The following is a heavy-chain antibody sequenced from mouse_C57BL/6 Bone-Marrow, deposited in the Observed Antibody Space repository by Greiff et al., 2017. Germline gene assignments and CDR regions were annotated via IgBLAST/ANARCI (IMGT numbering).Heavy chain of an antibody. CDR2: ISDGGSYT. Sequence: EVKVVESGGGLVKPGGSLKLSCAASGFTFSSYAMSWVRQTPEKRLEWVATISDGGSYTYYPDNVKGRFTISRDNAKNNLYLQMSHLKSEDTAMYYCAGVYYDYDVGAMDYWGQGTSVTVSS. V-gene: IGHV5-4*03. J-gene: IGHJ4*01. CDR1: GFTFSSYA. CDR3: AGVYYDYDVGAMDY. D-gene: IGHD2-4*01.